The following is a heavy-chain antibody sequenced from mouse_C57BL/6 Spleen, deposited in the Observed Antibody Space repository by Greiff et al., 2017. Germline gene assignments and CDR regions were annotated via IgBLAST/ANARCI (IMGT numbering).Heavy chain of an antibody. V-gene: IGHV5-4*01. J-gene: IGHJ2*01. CDR1: GFTFSSYA. D-gene: IGHD4-1*01. Sequence: EVMLVESGGGLVKPGGSLKLSCAASGFTFSSYAMSWVRQTPEKRLEWVATISDGGSYTYYPDNVQGRFTISRDNAKNNLYLQMSHLKYEDTAMYYCAREGGTCFDYWGQGTTLTVSS. CDR3: AREGGTCFDY. CDR2: ISDGGSYT.